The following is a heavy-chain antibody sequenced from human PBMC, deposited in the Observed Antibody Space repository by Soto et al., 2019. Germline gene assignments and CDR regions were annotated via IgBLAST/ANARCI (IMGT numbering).Heavy chain of an antibody. Sequence: SESLSHTCTLAGGSNSIYYWSLIRQPPVMGLQFIGYNDSTVHTTYNPTIKCRDTISVDSSQNQFSLNLPTVSPAHPPVHYCARLGGFYQSLEAWGQGTLVTV. CDR3: ARLGGFYQSLEA. CDR1: GGSNSIYY. J-gene: IGHJ5*02. CDR2: NDSTVHT. D-gene: IGHD3-22*01. V-gene: IGHV4-4*08.